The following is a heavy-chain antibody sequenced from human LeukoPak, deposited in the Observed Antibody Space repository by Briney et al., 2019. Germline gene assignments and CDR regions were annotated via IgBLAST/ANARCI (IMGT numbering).Heavy chain of an antibody. D-gene: IGHD4-23*01. V-gene: IGHV4-61*02. J-gene: IGHJ4*02. CDR3: ARYAGNSPIDYYFDF. CDR1: GGSITSSSYY. CDR2: IYTSGST. Sequence: PSETLSLTCTVSGGSITSSSYYWSWIRQPAGKGLEWIGRIYTSGSTNYNPSLKSRVTMSVDTSKNQFSLKLSSVTAADTAMYYCARYAGNSPIDYYFDFWGQGTLVTVSS.